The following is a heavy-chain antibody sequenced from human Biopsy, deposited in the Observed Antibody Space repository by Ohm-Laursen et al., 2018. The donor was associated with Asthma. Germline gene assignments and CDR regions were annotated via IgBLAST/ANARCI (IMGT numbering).Heavy chain of an antibody. D-gene: IGHD6-13*01. CDR1: SGSGGYMRSGNYY. Sequence: PSDTLSLTCSLSSGSGGYMRSGNYYWGWIRQPPGKGLEWIGSIYYSGTTYYNPSLESRVTVSEHTKKNQFSLKLTSVTAADTAVYYCVRGSSSWHHGPFHYYYGLDVWGQGTTATVSS. J-gene: IGHJ6*02. CDR2: IYYSGTT. V-gene: IGHV4-39*01. CDR3: VRGSSSWHHGPFHYYYGLDV.